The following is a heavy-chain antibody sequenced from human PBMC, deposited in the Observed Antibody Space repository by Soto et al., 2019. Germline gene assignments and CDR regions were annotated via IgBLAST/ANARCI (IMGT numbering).Heavy chain of an antibody. CDR3: ARFKYCSSTSCDTGVDYGMDV. J-gene: IGHJ6*02. V-gene: IGHV2-70*01. D-gene: IGHD2-2*02. Sequence: SGPTLVNPTHTLTLTCTFSGFSLSTTGMCVSWIRQPPGKVLEWLALIDWDDDKYYSTSLKTRLTISKDTSKNQVVLTMTNIDPVDTATYYCARFKYCSSTSCDTGVDYGMDVWGQGTTVTFSS. CDR2: IDWDDDK. CDR1: GFSLSTTGMC.